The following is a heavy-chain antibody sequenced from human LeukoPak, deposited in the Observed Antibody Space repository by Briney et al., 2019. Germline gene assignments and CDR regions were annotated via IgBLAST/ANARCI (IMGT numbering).Heavy chain of an antibody. Sequence: SETVSLICSVSGGSITYYYWRWVWPPPGEELEWIGFIHSAGRTSYTPSLKSRFTMSVGPTDFQLSLSLSSLTAADTAVYYCARYTDYRLEYWGQGTLATVSS. V-gene: IGHV4-4*09. D-gene: IGHD4/OR15-4a*01. CDR3: ARYTDYRLEY. CDR1: GGSITYYY. J-gene: IGHJ4*02. CDR2: IHSAGRT.